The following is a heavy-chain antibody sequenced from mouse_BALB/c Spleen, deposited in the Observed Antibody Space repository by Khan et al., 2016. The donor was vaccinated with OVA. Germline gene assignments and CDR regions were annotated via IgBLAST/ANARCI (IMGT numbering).Heavy chain of an antibody. CDR3: ARKSTSASY. CDR1: GYTFTSYT. CDR2: INPSSGYT. Sequence: QVQLQQSGAELVKPGASVKMSCTASGYTFTSYTMHWVKQRPGQGLEWIGYINPSSGYTKYNQKFKDKATLTADKSSSTAYMQLSSLTSEDSAVYYCARKSTSASYWGQGTTLTVSS. V-gene: IGHV1-4*01. J-gene: IGHJ2*01. D-gene: IGHD1-3*01.